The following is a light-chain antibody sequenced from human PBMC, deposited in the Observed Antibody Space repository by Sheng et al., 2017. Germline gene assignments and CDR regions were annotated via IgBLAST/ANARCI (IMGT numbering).Light chain of an antibody. CDR1: QNINSW. J-gene: IGKJ1*01. Sequence: DIQMTQSPSTLSASIGDRVTITCRASQNINSWLAWYQQKPGKAPKLLIYKASTLESGAPSSFNGSGSGTEFTLTISSLQPDDFATYYCQQYIRYSLTFGQGTKVEFK. CDR3: QQYIRYSLT. CDR2: KAS. V-gene: IGKV1-5*03.